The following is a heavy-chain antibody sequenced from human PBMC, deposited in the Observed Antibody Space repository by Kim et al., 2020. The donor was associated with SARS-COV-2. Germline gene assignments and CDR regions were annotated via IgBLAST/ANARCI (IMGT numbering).Heavy chain of an antibody. D-gene: IGHD2-15*01. CDR2: IYYIGNT. CDR1: GGPISSSSYY. CDR3: ARYPPMDIEVVPDGID. J-gene: IGHJ3*02. Sequence: SETLSLTCTVSGGPISSSSYYWAWIRQPPGMGLEWIGSIYYIGNTYYNPSLNSRVTISVDTSKKQFYLKMSSVTAADPAVYICARYPPMDIEVVPDGID. V-gene: IGHV4-39*01.